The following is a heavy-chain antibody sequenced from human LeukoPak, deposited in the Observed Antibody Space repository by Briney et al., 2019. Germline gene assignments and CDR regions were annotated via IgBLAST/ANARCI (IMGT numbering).Heavy chain of an antibody. J-gene: IGHJ6*03. CDR3: ARRRRYSSGPSRYYYYYYMDV. CDR1: GGSFSGYY. D-gene: IGHD6-19*01. CDR2: INHSGST. V-gene: IGHV4-34*01. Sequence: SETLSLTCAVYGGSFSGYYWSWIRQPPGKGLEWIGEINHSGSTNYNPSLKSRVTISVDTSKNQFSLKLSSVTAADTAVYYCARRRRYSSGPSRYYYYYYMDVWGKGTTVTISS.